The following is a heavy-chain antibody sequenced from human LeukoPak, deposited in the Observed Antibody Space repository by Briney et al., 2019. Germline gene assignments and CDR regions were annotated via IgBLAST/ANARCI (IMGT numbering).Heavy chain of an antibody. CDR1: GDSISSNNW. J-gene: IGHJ4*01. V-gene: IGHV4-4*02. Sequence: SETLSLTCTVSGDSISSNNWWNWVRQPPGKGLDWIGEISHAGSTKYNPSLKNRVTISKDDSKNQFSLKLNSVTAADTAAYYCTRMRAWPRLDYWGHAALVT. CDR3: TRMRAWPRLDY. CDR2: ISHAGST.